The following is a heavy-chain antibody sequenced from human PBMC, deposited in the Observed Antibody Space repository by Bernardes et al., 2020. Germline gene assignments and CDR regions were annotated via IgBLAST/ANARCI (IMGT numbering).Heavy chain of an antibody. CDR1: GGSVSSGSYY. CDR3: ARDLGPLWFGPSYGMDV. V-gene: IGHV4-61*01. CDR2: IYYSGST. D-gene: IGHD3-10*01. Sequence: SETLSLTCTVSGGSVSSGSYYWSWIRQPPGKGLEWIGYIYYSGSTNYNPSLKSRVTISVDTSKNQFSLKLSSVTAADTAVYYCARDLGPLWFGPSYGMDVWGQGTTVTVSS. J-gene: IGHJ6*02.